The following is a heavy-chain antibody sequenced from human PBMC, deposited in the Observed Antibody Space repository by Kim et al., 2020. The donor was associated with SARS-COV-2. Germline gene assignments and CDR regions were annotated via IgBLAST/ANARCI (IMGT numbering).Heavy chain of an antibody. CDR2: INPNSGGT. Sequence: ASVKVSCKASGYTFTGYYMHWVRQAPGQGLEWMGRINPNSGGTNYAQKFQGRVTMTRDTSISTAYMELSRLRSDDTAVYYCARDMRWELLPHFDYWGQGTLVTVSS. J-gene: IGHJ4*02. CDR1: GYTFTGYY. CDR3: ARDMRWELLPHFDY. V-gene: IGHV1-2*06. D-gene: IGHD1-26*01.